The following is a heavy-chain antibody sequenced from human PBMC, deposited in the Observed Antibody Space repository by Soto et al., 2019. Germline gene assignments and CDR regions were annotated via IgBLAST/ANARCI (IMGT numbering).Heavy chain of an antibody. CDR1: GFTFSSYA. Sequence: EVQLLESGGGLVQPGGSLRLSCAASGFTFSSYAMSWVRQAPGKGLEWVSLITGSGSDTYYTDSVKGRFTISRDNSKNTLFLQMNSLRADDTAVYHCAKGAGSNWGTEYFQYWGQGTLVTVSS. D-gene: IGHD7-27*01. J-gene: IGHJ1*01. V-gene: IGHV3-23*01. CDR3: AKGAGSNWGTEYFQY. CDR2: ITGSGSDT.